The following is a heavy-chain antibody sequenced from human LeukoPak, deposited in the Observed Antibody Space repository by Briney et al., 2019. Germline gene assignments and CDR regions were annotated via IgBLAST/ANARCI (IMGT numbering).Heavy chain of an antibody. J-gene: IGHJ4*02. CDR3: ALAGYRSSGLGV. Sequence: GGSLRLSCAGSGFTVSSNYMTWVLQALGKGLKWVSVIYSDGRTYYGDSVKGRFTISGDNSKNMVYLQMNSLRAEDTALYYCALAGYRSSGLGVWGQGTLVTVSS. CDR1: GFTVSSNY. CDR2: IYSDGRT. V-gene: IGHV3-53*01. D-gene: IGHD6-13*01.